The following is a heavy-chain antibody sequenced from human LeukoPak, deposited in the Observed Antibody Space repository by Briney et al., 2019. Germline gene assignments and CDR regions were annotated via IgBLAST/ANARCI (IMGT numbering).Heavy chain of an antibody. CDR2: ISGSGGST. D-gene: IGHD5-18*01. Sequence: GGSLRLSCAASGFTFSSYAMSWVRQAPGKGLEWVSAISGSGGSTYYADSVKGRFTISRDNSKNTPYLQMNSLRAEDTAVYYCARDRAGYSYGLSWGQGTLVTVSS. V-gene: IGHV3-23*01. CDR3: ARDRAGYSYGLS. J-gene: IGHJ4*02. CDR1: GFTFSSYA.